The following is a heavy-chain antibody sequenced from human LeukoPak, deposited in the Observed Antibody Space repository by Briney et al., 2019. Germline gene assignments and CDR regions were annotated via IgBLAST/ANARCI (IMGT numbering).Heavy chain of an antibody. CDR3: ARGIYCSGGSCE. CDR2: IYHSGST. Sequence: SETLSLTCTVSGVSISSYYWSWIRQPPGKGLDWIGYIYHSGSTYYNPSLKSRVTISVDRSKNQFSLKLSSVTAADTAVYYCARGIYCSGGSCEWGQGTLVTVSS. J-gene: IGHJ4*02. CDR1: GVSISSYY. D-gene: IGHD2-15*01. V-gene: IGHV4-59*12.